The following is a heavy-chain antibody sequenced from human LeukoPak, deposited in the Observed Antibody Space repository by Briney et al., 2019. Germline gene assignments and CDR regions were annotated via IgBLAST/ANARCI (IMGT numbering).Heavy chain of an antibody. CDR1: GGSLSSYY. CDR2: SYYSGST. Sequence: SEGLSLTCTVSGGSLSSYYWSWIRQPPGRGREWVGYSYYSGSTYYNPSLKSRVTISVDTSKNPLSLKLSSVTAADTAVYYCARHPQPAVNNWFDPWGQGTLATVSS. CDR3: ARHPQPAVNNWFDP. D-gene: IGHD4-23*01. J-gene: IGHJ5*02. V-gene: IGHV4-59*08.